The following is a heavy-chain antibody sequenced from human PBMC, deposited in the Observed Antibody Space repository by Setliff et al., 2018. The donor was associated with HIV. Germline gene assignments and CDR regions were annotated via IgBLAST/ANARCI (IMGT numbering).Heavy chain of an antibody. V-gene: IGHV4-59*11. J-gene: IGHJ4*02. CDR1: GGSFSYHY. CDR3: ARAYTSVWHAYAY. Sequence: SETLSLTCTVSGGSFSYHYWSWIRQPPGKGLEWIGSVFYSTTTNYNPSLGGRISISVDTSKNQFSLRLHSVTAADTAVYYCARAYTSVWHAYAYWGQGTLVTVSS. CDR2: VFYSTTT. D-gene: IGHD2-21*01.